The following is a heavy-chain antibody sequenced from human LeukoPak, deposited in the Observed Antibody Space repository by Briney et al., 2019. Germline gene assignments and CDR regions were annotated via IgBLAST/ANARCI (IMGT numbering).Heavy chain of an antibody. CDR3: ARLGVVVSDV. J-gene: IGHJ2*01. CDR2: INHSGTS. Sequence: SETLSLTCAVYGGSFGPYYWSWIRQPPGKGLEWIGEINHSGTSTYNPSLESRVTMSINTSKNQFSLKLNSVTAADTAVYYCARLGVVVSDVWGRGTLVTVSS. V-gene: IGHV4-34*01. CDR1: GGSFGPYY. D-gene: IGHD2-15*01.